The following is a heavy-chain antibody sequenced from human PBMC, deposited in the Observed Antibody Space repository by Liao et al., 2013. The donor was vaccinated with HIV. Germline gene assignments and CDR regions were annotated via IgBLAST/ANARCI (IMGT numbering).Heavy chain of an antibody. Sequence: QVQLQESGPGLVKPSETLSLTCTVSGGSISSSSYYWGWIRQPPGKGLEWIGSIYYSGSTYYNPSLKSRVTISVDTSKNQFSLKLSSVTAADTAVYFCAVGSSWYNGWVYWGQGTLVTVSS. CDR3: AVGSSWYNGWVY. V-gene: IGHV4-39*07. CDR2: IYYSGST. CDR1: GGSISSSSYY. J-gene: IGHJ4*02. D-gene: IGHD6-13*01.